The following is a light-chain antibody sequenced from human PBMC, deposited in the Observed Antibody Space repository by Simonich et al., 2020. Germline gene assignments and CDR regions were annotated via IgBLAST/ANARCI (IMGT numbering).Light chain of an antibody. CDR3: QQYYSTPLT. V-gene: IGKV4-1*01. Sequence: DIVMTQSLDSLVVSLGVRATINCKSSQSVLYSSNNKNYLDWYQQKPGQPPKLLIYWAATRESGVPDRFSGSGSGTEFTLTISSLQAEDVAVYYCQQYYSTPLTFGGGTKVEIK. CDR2: WAA. J-gene: IGKJ4*01. CDR1: QSVLYSSNNKNY.